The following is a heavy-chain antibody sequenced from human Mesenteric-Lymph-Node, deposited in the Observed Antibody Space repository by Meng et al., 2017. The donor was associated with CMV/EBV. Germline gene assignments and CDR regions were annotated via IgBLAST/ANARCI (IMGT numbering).Heavy chain of an antibody. Sequence: SETLSLTCAVYGDYFSGYYWSWIRQSPGKGLEGIGEIDQIGSTKYNPSLESRVTFSVDTSKKQVSLNLSSVTAADTAVYYCARLILTGYFRNWFDPWGQGTLVTVSS. V-gene: IGHV4-34*01. CDR1: GDYFSGYY. D-gene: IGHD3-9*01. CDR3: ARLILTGYFRNWFDP. CDR2: IDQIGST. J-gene: IGHJ5*02.